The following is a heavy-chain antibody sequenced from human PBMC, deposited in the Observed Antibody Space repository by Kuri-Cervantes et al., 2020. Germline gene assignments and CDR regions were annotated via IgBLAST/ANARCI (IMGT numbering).Heavy chain of an antibody. CDR2: IAPLFGTI. CDR3: ASSSKGWFDP. V-gene: IGHV1-69*05. Sequence: SVKVSCKASGYTFTSYDINWVRQAAGQGLEWMGGIAPLFGTINYAQKFQGRVTITTDESTSTAYMELSSLRSEDTAVYYCASSSKGWFDPWGQGTLVTVSS. J-gene: IGHJ5*02. CDR1: GYTFTSYD.